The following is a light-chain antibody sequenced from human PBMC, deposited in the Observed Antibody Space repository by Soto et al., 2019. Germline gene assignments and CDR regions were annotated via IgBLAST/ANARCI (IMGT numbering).Light chain of an antibody. CDR1: QDIHNF. CDR3: QKYNSATRT. V-gene: IGKV1-27*01. J-gene: IGKJ1*01. Sequence: DIHRTQSPSSLPASVGDRVTITCQTSQDIHNFLEWYEQTPGKVPKLXIYAASTLHSGVPSLFSGSGAGTDCTRTISSLQPEDVETDECQKYNSATRTFGQGTKVDIK. CDR2: AAS.